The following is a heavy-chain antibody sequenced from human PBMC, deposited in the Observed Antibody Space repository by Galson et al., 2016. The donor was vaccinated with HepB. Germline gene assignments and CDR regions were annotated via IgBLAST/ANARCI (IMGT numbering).Heavy chain of an antibody. V-gene: IGHV4-31*03. J-gene: IGHJ6*02. Sequence: TLSLTCTVSGGSISRSRHSWSWVRLTPGKGLEWIGYIFYNGTTFYNPSLQSRLTISVDTSKNQFSLRLSSVTAADSAVYYCARDDASLDLYYHGMDVWAWGPRSPSP. CDR3: ARDDASLDLYYHGMDV. D-gene: IGHD1-1*01. CDR2: IFYNGTT. CDR1: GGSISRSRHS.